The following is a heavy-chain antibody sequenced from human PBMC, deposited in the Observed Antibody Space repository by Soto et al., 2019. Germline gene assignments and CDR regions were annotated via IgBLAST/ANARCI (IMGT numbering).Heavy chain of an antibody. CDR1: GFTFSSHA. Sequence: GESLKISCAASGFTFSSHAMSWVRQAPGKGLEWVSTISGSGGSTYYPDSVKGRFTISRDNSKNTLYLQMNGLRAEDTAVYYCAKRPTIAVAGSFDYWGQGTLVTVSS. V-gene: IGHV3-23*01. CDR3: AKRPTIAVAGSFDY. D-gene: IGHD6-13*01. CDR2: ISGSGGST. J-gene: IGHJ4*02.